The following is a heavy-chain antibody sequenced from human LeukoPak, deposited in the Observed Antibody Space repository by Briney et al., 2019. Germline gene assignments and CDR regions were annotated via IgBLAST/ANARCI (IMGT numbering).Heavy chain of an antibody. CDR1: GGSISSGDYY. J-gene: IGHJ4*02. CDR3: ARVATLDSSGSDY. Sequence: SETLSLTCTVSGGSISSGDYYWSWIRQPPGKGLEWIGYIYYSGSTYYNPSLKSRVTISVDTSKNQFSLKLSSVIAADTAVYYCARVATLDSSGSDYWGQGTLVTVSS. V-gene: IGHV4-30-4*01. D-gene: IGHD3-22*01. CDR2: IYYSGST.